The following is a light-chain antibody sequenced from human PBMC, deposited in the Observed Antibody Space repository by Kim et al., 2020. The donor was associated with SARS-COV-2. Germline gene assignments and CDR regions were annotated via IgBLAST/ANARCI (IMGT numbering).Light chain of an antibody. Sequence: PGEAAKIACGGNNIGSKNVRWYQQKAGQAPVLVISHDSDRPSEIPDRFSGSNSGNTATLTISRVEAGDEADYYCQVWDGSTDHYVFGTGTKVTV. CDR3: QVWDGSTDHYV. CDR1: NIGSKN. CDR2: HDS. V-gene: IGLV3-21*04. J-gene: IGLJ1*01.